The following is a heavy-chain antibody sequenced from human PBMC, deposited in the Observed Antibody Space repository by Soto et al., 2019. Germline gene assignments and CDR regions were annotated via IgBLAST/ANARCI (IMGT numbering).Heavy chain of an antibody. CDR1: GYTFTGYY. Sequence: GASVKVSCKASGYTFTGYYMHWVLQAPGQGLEWMGWISAYNGNTNYAQKLQGRVTMTTDTSTSTAYMELRSLRSDDTAVYYCARDDCCSTSCYEVWFDPWGQGTLVTVS. D-gene: IGHD2-2*01. CDR3: ARDDCCSTSCYEVWFDP. V-gene: IGHV1-18*04. CDR2: ISAYNGNT. J-gene: IGHJ5*02.